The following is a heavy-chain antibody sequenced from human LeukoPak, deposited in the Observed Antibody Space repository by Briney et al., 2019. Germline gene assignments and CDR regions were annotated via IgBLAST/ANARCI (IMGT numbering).Heavy chain of an antibody. Sequence: ASVKVSCKASGYTFTDHYVRWVRQAPGQGLEWMGWINPNSGGTNYAQKFQGRVTMTRDTSISTAYMELSRLRSDDTAVYYCARGLRYDFWSGYYTEDDYWGQGTLVTVSS. V-gene: IGHV1-2*02. CDR1: GYTFTDHY. D-gene: IGHD3-3*01. J-gene: IGHJ4*02. CDR3: ARGLRYDFWSGYYTEDDY. CDR2: INPNSGGT.